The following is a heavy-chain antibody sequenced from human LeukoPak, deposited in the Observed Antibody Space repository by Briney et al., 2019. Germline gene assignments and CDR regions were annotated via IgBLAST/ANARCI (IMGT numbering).Heavy chain of an antibody. J-gene: IGHJ5*02. CDR1: GGSFNGYY. V-gene: IGHV4-4*07. CDR3: ARDFYASGFYFWFDP. D-gene: IGHD2/OR15-2a*01. Sequence: SETLSLTCAVYGGSFNGYYWSWIRQPAGKGLEWIGRISPSGTTHYNPSLGSRVTMSVDTSKNYFSLRLSSVTAADTAVYYCARDFYASGFYFWFDPWGQGILVTVSS. CDR2: ISPSGTT.